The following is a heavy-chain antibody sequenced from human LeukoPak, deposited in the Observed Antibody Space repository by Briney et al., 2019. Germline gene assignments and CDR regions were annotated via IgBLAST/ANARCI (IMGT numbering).Heavy chain of an antibody. CDR3: AASSSGYCDY. Sequence: GRSLRLSCAASGFTFSSYGMHWVRQAPGKGLEWVAVIWYDGSNKYYADSVKGRFTISRDNFKNTLYLQMNSLRAEGTAVYYCAASSSGYCDYWGQGTLVTVSS. CDR1: GFTFSSYG. CDR2: IWYDGSNK. D-gene: IGHD3-22*01. V-gene: IGHV3-33*01. J-gene: IGHJ4*02.